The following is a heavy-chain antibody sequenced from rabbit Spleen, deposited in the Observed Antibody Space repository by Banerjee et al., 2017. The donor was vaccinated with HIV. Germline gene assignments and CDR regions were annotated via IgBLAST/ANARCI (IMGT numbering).Heavy chain of an antibody. D-gene: IGHD8-1*01. J-gene: IGHJ6*01. CDR2: IAGSSSGFT. V-gene: IGHV1S45*01. Sequence: LEESGGGLVQTDGALALTCNASGCSFCSSDSICWVRQPPGKGLEWIACIAGSSSGFTYSATWAKGRFTISKTSSTTVTLQMTSLTVADTATYFCARDTGSSFSTYGMDLWGPGTLVTVS. CDR3: ARDTGSSFSTYGMDL. CDR1: GCSFCSSDS.